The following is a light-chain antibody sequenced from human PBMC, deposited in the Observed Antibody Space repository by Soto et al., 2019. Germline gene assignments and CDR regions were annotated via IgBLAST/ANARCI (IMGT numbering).Light chain of an antibody. J-gene: IGLJ1*01. CDR1: SSDVGGYSS. CDR2: EVS. Sequence: QSVLTQPPSASGSPGQSVTISCTGTSSDVGGYSSVAWFQHHPGKAPKLMIYEVSKRPSGVPDRFSGSKSGNTASLTVSGLQADYEADYSCISYEGSTNHVFGTRTEVTVL. CDR3: ISYEGSTNHV. V-gene: IGLV2-8*01.